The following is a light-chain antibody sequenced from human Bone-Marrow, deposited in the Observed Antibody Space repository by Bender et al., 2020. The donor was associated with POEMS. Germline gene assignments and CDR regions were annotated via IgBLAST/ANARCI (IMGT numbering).Light chain of an antibody. CDR2: DVT. V-gene: IGLV2-23*02. CDR3: CSYAGSSNL. CDR1: SSDVGSYTL. Sequence: QSALTQPPSVSASPGQSITISCTGTSSDVGSYTLVSWYQQSPGKAPRLILYDVTERPAGISNRFSGSKSGNTASLRISGLQAEDEADYYCCSYAGSSNLFGGGTKLTVL. J-gene: IGLJ3*02.